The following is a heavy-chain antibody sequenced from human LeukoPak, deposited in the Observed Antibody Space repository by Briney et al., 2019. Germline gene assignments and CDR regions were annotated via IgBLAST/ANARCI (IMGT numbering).Heavy chain of an antibody. CDR3: AVRDGHSTSSGDT. V-gene: IGHV4-34*01. CDR1: GGSFRNYY. D-gene: IGHD6-6*01. J-gene: IGHJ5*02. CDR2: INQSGRT. Sequence: SETLSLTCGFYGGSFRNYYWSCIRQSPGKGLEWIGEINQSGRTNYDPSLKTRLTISVDTAKNLFSLNLTSMTAADTATYYCAVRDGHSTSSGDTWGQGTLVTVSS.